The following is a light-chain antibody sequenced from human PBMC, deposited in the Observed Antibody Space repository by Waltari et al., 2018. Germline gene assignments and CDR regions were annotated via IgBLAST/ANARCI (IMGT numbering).Light chain of an antibody. CDR2: DAS. Sequence: EFVLTQSPGTLSLSPGERATLSCRASQSVSSNYLAWYQHKPGQAPILVIYDASTRATGIPDRFSGSGSGTDFTLTISRLEPEDFAVYYCQQYGSSPRTFGQGTKVEIK. V-gene: IGKV3-20*01. CDR1: QSVSSNY. J-gene: IGKJ1*01. CDR3: QQYGSSPRT.